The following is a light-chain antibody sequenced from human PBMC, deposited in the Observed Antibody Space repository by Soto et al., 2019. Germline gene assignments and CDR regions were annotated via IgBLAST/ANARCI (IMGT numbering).Light chain of an antibody. Sequence: EIVLTQSPATLSLSPGERATLSCRASQSVSSYLAWYQQKPGQAPRLLIYDASNRATGIRARFSGSGSGTDFTLTISSLEPEDFAVYYCQQRGAFGPGTKVDIK. CDR2: DAS. CDR3: QQRGA. J-gene: IGKJ3*01. CDR1: QSVSSY. V-gene: IGKV3-11*01.